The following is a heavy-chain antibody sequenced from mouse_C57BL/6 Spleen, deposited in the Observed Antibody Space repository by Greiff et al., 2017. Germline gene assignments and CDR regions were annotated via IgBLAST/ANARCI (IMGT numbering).Heavy chain of an antibody. V-gene: IGHV3-6*01. CDR3: AREVPYYYGSRGYFDY. CDR2: ISYDGSN. J-gene: IGHJ2*01. Sequence: ESGPGLVKPSQSLSLTCSVTGYSITSGYYWNWIRQFPGNKLEWMGYISYDGSNNYNPSLKNRISITRDTSKNQFFLKLNSVTTEDTATYYCAREVPYYYGSRGYFDYWGQGTTLTVSS. CDR1: GYSITSGYY. D-gene: IGHD1-1*01.